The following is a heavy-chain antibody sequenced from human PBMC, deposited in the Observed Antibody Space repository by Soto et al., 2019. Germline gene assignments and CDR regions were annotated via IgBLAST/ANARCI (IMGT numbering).Heavy chain of an antibody. CDR3: ALDKGRQQLGGNFYEGRDV. V-gene: IGHV1-69*12. J-gene: IGHJ6*02. CDR2: IIPILPTP. D-gene: IGHD3-3*02. CDR1: GGTFGNSA. Sequence: QVQLVQSGAEVKKPGSSVTVSCKASGGTFGNSAISWVRQAPGQGLEWMGGIIPILPTPDYAQKFQGGVTITADETPSTAYMALTSLSSEDTAGDGCALDKGRQQLGGNFYEGRDVWGQGTRVTVSS.